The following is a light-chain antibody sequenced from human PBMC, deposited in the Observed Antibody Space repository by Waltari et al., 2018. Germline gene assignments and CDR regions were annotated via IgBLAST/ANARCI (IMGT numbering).Light chain of an antibody. CDR1: SRAVVRYTY. V-gene: IGLV2-8*01. J-gene: IGLJ2*01. Sequence: QSALTQPPSASGSPGQSVTISCPGTSRAVVRYTYVSWYQQHPGKAPKLMIYEVSTRPAGVPARLSGSKSGNTASLTVSGLQAEDEADYYCSSYAGSNNVVFGGGTKLTVL. CDR3: SSYAGSNNVV. CDR2: EVS.